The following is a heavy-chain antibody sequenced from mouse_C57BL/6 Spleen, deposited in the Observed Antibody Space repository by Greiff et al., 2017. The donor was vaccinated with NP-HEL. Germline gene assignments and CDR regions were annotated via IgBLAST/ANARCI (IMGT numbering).Heavy chain of an antibody. V-gene: IGHV1-22*01. CDR2: INPNNGGT. D-gene: IGHD1-1*01. CDR3: AREDYGSSLYYYAMDY. J-gene: IGHJ4*01. Sequence: EVHLVESGPELVKPGASVKMSCKASGYTFTDYNMHWVKQSHGKSLEWIGYINPNNGGTSYNQKFKGKATLTVNKSSSTAYMELRSLTSEDSAVYYCAREDYGSSLYYYAMDYWGQGTSVTVSS. CDR1: GYTFTDYN.